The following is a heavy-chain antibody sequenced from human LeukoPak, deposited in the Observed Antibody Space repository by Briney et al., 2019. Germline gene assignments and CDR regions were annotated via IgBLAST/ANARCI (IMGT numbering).Heavy chain of an antibody. D-gene: IGHD1-26*01. CDR1: GGSFSGYY. J-gene: IGHJ3*02. CDR3: ARIVGATDAFDI. V-gene: IGHV4-34*01. CDR2: INHSGST. Sequence: SETLSLTCAVYGGSFSGYYWSWIRQPPGKGLEWIGEINHSGSTNYNPSLKSRVTISVDTSKNQFSLKLSSVTAADTAVYYCARIVGATDAFDIWGQGTMVTVSS.